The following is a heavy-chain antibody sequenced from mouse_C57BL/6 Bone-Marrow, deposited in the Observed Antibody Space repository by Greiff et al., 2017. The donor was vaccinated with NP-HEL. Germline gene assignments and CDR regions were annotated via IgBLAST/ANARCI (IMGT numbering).Heavy chain of an antibody. CDR1: GFNIQDDY. CDR2: IDPDHGDT. D-gene: IGHD2-3*01. V-gene: IGHV14-4*01. CDR3: TTGGGGWLDY. J-gene: IGHJ2*01. Sequence: VQLQQSGAELVRPGASVKLSCTASGFNIQDDYMHWVKQRPEQGLEWIGWIDPDHGDTEYASKFQGKATLTADTSSNTAYLQLSSLTSEDTAVYYGTTGGGGWLDYWGQGTTLTVSS.